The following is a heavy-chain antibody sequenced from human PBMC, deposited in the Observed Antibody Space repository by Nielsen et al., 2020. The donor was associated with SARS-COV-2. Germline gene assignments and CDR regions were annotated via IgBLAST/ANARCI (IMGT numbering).Heavy chain of an antibody. Sequence: ASVKVSCKASGYTFSGYYMHWVRLAPGEGLEWLGIIKPSDGGTTYAQKFKGRLTMTADTSTSTVYMELSSLRADDTAVYYCARIVEEQLAGSFDYWGQGTRVTVAS. CDR1: GYTFSGYY. CDR3: ARIVEEQLAGSFDY. J-gene: IGHJ4*02. V-gene: IGHV1-46*01. CDR2: IKPSDGGT. D-gene: IGHD6-19*01.